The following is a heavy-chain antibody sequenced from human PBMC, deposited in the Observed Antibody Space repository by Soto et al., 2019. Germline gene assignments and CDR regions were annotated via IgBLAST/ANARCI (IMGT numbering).Heavy chain of an antibody. J-gene: IGHJ2*01. Sequence: QLQLQESGSGLVKPSQTLSLTCAVSGVSVSSGGFPWSWIRQPPGKGLEWIGYIYHGETTYYNPSLTSRVTMSIDKSKNPFSLRLTSVTAADTAVYYCARVKQLVPWYFDLWGRGTVVSVSS. V-gene: IGHV4-30-2*01. CDR1: GVSVSSGGFP. CDR3: ARVKQLVPWYFDL. D-gene: IGHD6-6*01. CDR2: IYHGETT.